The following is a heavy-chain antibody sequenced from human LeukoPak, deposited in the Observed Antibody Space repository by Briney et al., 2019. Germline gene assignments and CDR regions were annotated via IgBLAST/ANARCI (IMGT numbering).Heavy chain of an antibody. D-gene: IGHD3-10*01. V-gene: IGHV4-31*03. CDR3: ARRSTGFGELSAFDI. CDR1: GGSISSGGYY. Sequence: SETLSLTCTVSGGSISSGGYYWSWIRQHPGKGLEWIGYIYYSGSTYYNPSLKSRVTISVYTSKNQFSLKLSSVTAADTAVYYCARRSTGFGELSAFDIWGQGTMVTVSS. J-gene: IGHJ3*02. CDR2: IYYSGST.